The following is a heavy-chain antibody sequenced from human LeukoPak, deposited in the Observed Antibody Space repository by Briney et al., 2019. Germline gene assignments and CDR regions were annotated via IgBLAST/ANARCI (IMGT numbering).Heavy chain of an antibody. CDR1: GFTFSSYG. V-gene: IGHV3-30*02. Sequence: PGGSLRLSCAASGFTFSSYGMHWVRQAPGRGLERVAFIRYDGSNKYYADSVKGRFTISRVNSKNTLYLQMNSLRAEDTAVYYCATTIVVVPAAPGAFDIWGQGTMVTVSS. CDR2: IRYDGSNK. J-gene: IGHJ3*02. D-gene: IGHD2-2*01. CDR3: ATTIVVVPAAPGAFDI.